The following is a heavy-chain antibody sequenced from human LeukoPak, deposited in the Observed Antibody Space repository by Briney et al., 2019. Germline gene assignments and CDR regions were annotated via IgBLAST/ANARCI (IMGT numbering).Heavy chain of an antibody. CDR3: ARALGSYSGYDYYWFDP. V-gene: IGHV1-69*13. Sequence: SVKVSCKASGGTFSSYAISWVRQAPGQGLEWMGWIIPIFGTANYAQKFQGRVTITADESTSTAYMELSSLRSEDTAVYYCARALGSYSGYDYYWFDPWGQGTLVTVSS. CDR2: IIPIFGTA. J-gene: IGHJ5*02. D-gene: IGHD5-12*01. CDR1: GGTFSSYA.